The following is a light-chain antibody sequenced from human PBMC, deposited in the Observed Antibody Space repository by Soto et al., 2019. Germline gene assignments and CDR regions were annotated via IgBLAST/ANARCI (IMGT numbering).Light chain of an antibody. CDR2: GTS. J-gene: IGKJ1*01. V-gene: IGKV1-5*03. CDR3: QPYNDYSWT. CDR1: QSISIW. Sequence: DIHMTQSPSTLSASVGDRVTITCRASQSISIWLAWYQQKPGRAPNLLIYGTSSLESGVPSRFSGIGSGTEFTLAISSLQTDDFGNTYCQPYNDYSWTFGQETKVEIK.